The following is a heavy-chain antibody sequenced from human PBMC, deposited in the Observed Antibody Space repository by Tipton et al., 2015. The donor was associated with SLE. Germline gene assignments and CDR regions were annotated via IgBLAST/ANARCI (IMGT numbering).Heavy chain of an antibody. J-gene: IGHJ4*02. CDR1: GGSFSRFY. V-gene: IGHV4-34*01. D-gene: IGHD6-6*01. Sequence: TLSLTCAVYGGSFSRFYWNWIRQPPGKGLEWIGEVNQSGRTRYNPSLKSRVAISMDTSRNQFSLTLSSVTAADTAVYYCATRRPLTARLDYWGQGTLVTVSS. CDR3: ATRRPLTARLDY. CDR2: VNQSGRT.